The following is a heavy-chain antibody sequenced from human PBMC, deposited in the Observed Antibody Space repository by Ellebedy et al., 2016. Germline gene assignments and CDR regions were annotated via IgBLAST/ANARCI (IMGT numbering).Heavy chain of an antibody. J-gene: IGHJ5*02. Sequence: SETLSLTXDADDKSFRTFYWTWIRQFPGKGLEWVGESNHSGDTNYNPSLKGRVTISVHTSKKQFSLKLRSLTAADTAVYYCVRGYIKFDPWGQGTLVTVSS. CDR3: VRGYIKFDP. CDR2: SNHSGDT. V-gene: IGHV4-34*01. D-gene: IGHD4-11*01. CDR1: DKSFRTFY.